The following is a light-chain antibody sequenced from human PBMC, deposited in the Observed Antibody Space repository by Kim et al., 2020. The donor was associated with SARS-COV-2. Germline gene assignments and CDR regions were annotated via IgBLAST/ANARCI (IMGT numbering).Light chain of an antibody. J-gene: IGLJ3*02. CDR1: TSNIETHY. Sequence: QSVLTQPPSVSAAPGQKVTIPCSGSTSNIETHYVSWYRQLPGTAPTLLIYDTHRRPSGVPDRFSAYKYDTSATLDITGLQTGDEAVYYCGTWDKNLSARVFGGGTQLTVL. CDR2: DTH. V-gene: IGLV1-51*01. CDR3: GTWDKNLSARV.